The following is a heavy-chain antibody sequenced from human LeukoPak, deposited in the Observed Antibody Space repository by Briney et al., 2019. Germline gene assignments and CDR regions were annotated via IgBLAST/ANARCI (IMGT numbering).Heavy chain of an antibody. D-gene: IGHD2-15*01. V-gene: IGHV4-30-2*01. CDR1: GGSLSSGGYS. CDR2: IYHSGST. J-gene: IGHJ3*02. Sequence: SETLSLTCAVSGGSLSSGGYSWSWIRQPPGKGLEWIGYIYHSGSTYYNPSLKSRVTISVDRSKNQFSLKLSSVTAADTAVYYCARARDCSGGSCHSGAFDIWGQGTMVTVSS. CDR3: ARARDCSGGSCHSGAFDI.